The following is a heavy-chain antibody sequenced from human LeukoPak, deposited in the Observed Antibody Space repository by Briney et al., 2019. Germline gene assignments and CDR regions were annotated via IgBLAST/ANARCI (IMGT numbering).Heavy chain of an antibody. J-gene: IGHJ4*02. CDR3: AKGVGYCSGGSCQQFDY. Sequence: GGSLRLSCAASGFTFSTHGMHWVRQAPGKGLEWVAFIRYDGINKYYADSVKGRFTISRDSFKNTLYLQMNSLRAEDTAVYYCAKGVGYCSGGSCQQFDYWGQGTLVTVSS. CDR1: GFTFSTHG. CDR2: IRYDGINK. V-gene: IGHV3-30*02. D-gene: IGHD2-15*01.